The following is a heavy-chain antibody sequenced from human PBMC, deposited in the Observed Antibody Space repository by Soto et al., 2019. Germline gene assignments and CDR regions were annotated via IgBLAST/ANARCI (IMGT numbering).Heavy chain of an antibody. CDR3: ARWGQKTATLFY. D-gene: IGHD2-15*01. V-gene: IGHV1-3*01. CDR2: INADNGNT. CDR1: GYTFTSFA. Sequence: QVQLVQSGAEVKEPGASVKVSCKASGYTFTSFAMHWVRQAPGQRLEWMGWINADNGNTKIFKKFQGRLTITRDTSASTAYMDLSGLRLEDTSVYYCARWGQKTATLFYWGQGTLVTVSS. J-gene: IGHJ4*02.